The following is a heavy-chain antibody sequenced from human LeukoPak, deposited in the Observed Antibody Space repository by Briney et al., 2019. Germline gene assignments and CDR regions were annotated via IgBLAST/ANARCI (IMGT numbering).Heavy chain of an antibody. CDR2: VSYTGDA. CDR3: ARDQLGDAVDI. Sequence: SETLSLTCTVSGASISTSRSYGAWVRQPPGKELEWIASVSYTGDAYYNPSLKSRVTISVETSKNQFSLKVRSVTASDTAVYYCARDQLGDAVDIWGQGTMVTVSS. D-gene: IGHD3-16*01. V-gene: IGHV4-39*07. J-gene: IGHJ3*02. CDR1: GASISTSRSY.